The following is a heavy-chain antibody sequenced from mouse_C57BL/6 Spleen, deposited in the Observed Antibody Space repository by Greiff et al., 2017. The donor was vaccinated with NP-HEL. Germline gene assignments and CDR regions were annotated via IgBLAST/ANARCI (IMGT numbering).Heavy chain of an antibody. V-gene: IGHV1-7*01. CDR2: INPSSGYT. Sequence: VQLQQSGAELAKPGASVKLSCKASGYTFTSYWMHWVKQRPGQGLEWIGYINPSSGYTKYNQKFKDKATLTADKSSSTAYMQLSSLTYEDSAVDDCARVQYGSRYGGYVDVWGTGTTVTVSA. D-gene: IGHD1-1*01. CDR1: GYTFTSYW. J-gene: IGHJ1*03. CDR3: ARVQYGSRYGGYVDV.